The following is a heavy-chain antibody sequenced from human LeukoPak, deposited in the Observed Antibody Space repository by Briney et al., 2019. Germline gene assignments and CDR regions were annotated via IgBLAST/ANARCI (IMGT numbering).Heavy chain of an antibody. Sequence: GGSLRLSCAASGFTFSSYAMSWVRQAPGKGLEWVSAISGSGGSTYYADSVKGRFTISRDNSKNTLYLQMNSLRAEDAAVYYCAKDSPIYCTNGVCSKFDYWGQGTLVTASS. V-gene: IGHV3-23*01. CDR3: AKDSPIYCTNGVCSKFDY. D-gene: IGHD2-8*01. CDR2: ISGSGGST. J-gene: IGHJ4*02. CDR1: GFTFSSYA.